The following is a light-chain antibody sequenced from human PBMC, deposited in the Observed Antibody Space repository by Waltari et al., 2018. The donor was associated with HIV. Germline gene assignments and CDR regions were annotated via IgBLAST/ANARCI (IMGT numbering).Light chain of an antibody. Sequence: DIQMNQSPSSLSASVGDRVTITCRASQDISNYLAWYQQKPGKIPKLLIYAASSLHSGVPSRFSGSGSGTDFTLTIGGLQPEDVATYYCQKYDSAPRTFGQGTKVEIK. V-gene: IGKV1-27*01. CDR2: AAS. CDR3: QKYDSAPRT. J-gene: IGKJ1*01. CDR1: QDISNY.